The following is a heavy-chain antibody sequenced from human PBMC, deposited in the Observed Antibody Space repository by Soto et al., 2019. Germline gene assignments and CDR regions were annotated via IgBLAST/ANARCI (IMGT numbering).Heavy chain of an antibody. D-gene: IGHD3-3*01. CDR3: ARDRFGTKIFGEFDP. Sequence: QPGGSLRLSCAASGFNFRNYGMHWFRQVPGKGLEWIALISFDGSKRYYADSVKGRFTISRDNSKNTLYLQMDSLKTEHTGVYYCARDRFGTKIFGEFDPWGQGTMVTVSS. J-gene: IGHJ5*02. CDR2: ISFDGSKR. CDR1: GFNFRNYG. V-gene: IGHV3-30*03.